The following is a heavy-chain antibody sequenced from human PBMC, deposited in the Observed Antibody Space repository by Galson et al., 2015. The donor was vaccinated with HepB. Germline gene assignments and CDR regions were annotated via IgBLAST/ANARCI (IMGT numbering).Heavy chain of an antibody. J-gene: IGHJ3*02. D-gene: IGHD6-13*01. CDR2: INPSGGST. Sequence: SVKVSCKASGYTFTSYYMHWVRQAPGQGLEWMGIINPSGGSTSYAQKLQGRVTMTRDTSTSTVYMELSSLRSEDTAVYYCARDSGEQQLVLAFDIWGQGTMVTVSS. CDR3: ARDSGEQQLVLAFDI. CDR1: GYTFTSYY. V-gene: IGHV1-46*04.